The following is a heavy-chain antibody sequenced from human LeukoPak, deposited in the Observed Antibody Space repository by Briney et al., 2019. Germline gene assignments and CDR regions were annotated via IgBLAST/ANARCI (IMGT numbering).Heavy chain of an antibody. V-gene: IGHV3-48*01. Sequence: PGGSLRLSCAASGFTFSTYSVKWVRQAPGKGLECVSYISYSSSPIYYADSVKGRFTISRDNAKNSLYLQMNSLRAEDTAVYYCARAVGNHFDYWGQGTLVTVSS. CDR2: ISYSSSPI. D-gene: IGHD4-23*01. CDR3: ARAVGNHFDY. CDR1: GFTFSTYS. J-gene: IGHJ4*02.